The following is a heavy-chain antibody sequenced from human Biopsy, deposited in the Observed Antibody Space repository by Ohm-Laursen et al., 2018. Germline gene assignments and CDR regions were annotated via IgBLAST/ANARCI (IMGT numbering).Heavy chain of an antibody. CDR3: ARDRDRRGWFDP. CDR1: GESFNGYY. Sequence: GTLSLTCAVYGESFNGYYWSWIRQTPGKGLEWIGEINHSGRTNYNPSLKSRFTMSVDTSKNKFSLRVSSVTAAETAVYYGARDRDRRGWFDPWGQGTLVTVSS. CDR2: INHSGRT. D-gene: IGHD1-14*01. V-gene: IGHV4-34*01. J-gene: IGHJ5*02.